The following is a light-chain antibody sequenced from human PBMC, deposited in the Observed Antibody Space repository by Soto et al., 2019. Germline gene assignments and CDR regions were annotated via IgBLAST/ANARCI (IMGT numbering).Light chain of an antibody. J-gene: IGKJ4*01. CDR1: QGVNAW. CDR3: QQANSFPLT. V-gene: IGKV1-12*01. CDR2: EAS. Sequence: DTQMTQAPSSVSASVGDRVTITCRASQGVNAWLAWYQKKPGKAPELLIYEASTLHSGVTSRFSGSGSGTDFTLTISSLQPEDFATYYCQQANSFPLTFGGGTKVEFQ.